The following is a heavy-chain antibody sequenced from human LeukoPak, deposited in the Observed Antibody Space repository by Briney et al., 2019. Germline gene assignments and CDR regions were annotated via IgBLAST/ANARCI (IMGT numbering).Heavy chain of an antibody. V-gene: IGHV3-30-3*01. Sequence: PGGSLRLSCAASGFTFSSYAMHWVRQAPGKGLEWVAVISYDGSNKYYADSVKGRFTISRDNSKNTLYLQMNNLRAEDTAVYYCANYYDSGPQGDYWGQGILVIVSS. J-gene: IGHJ4*02. CDR3: ANYYDSGPQGDY. CDR2: ISYDGSNK. D-gene: IGHD3-10*01. CDR1: GFTFSSYA.